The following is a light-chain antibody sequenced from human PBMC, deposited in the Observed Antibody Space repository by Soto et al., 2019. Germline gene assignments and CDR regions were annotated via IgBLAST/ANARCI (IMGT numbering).Light chain of an antibody. V-gene: IGKV1-33*01. CDR1: QDIRSY. Sequence: DIKMTQSPPSLSASVVDRVTITCQASQDIRSYLNWYKHKPGKAPKVLIYDASNLDTGVPSRISGSGSGTDFTFTISSLQPEDFATYYCQQSYNIPRTFGQGTRLEIK. J-gene: IGKJ5*01. CDR2: DAS. CDR3: QQSYNIPRT.